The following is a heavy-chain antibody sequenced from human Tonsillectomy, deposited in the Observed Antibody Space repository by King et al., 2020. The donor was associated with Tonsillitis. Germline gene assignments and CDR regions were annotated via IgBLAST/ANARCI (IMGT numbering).Heavy chain of an antibody. J-gene: IGHJ6*02. CDR1: GDSFSSNSAA. Sequence: VQLQQSGPGLLKPSQTLSLTCAISGDSFSSNSAAWNWIRQSPSRGLEWLGRTYYRSKWYNDYATSVESRITINADTSKNQFSLQLNSVTPEDTAVYYCASTPGNYDDYHYGMDVWGQGTTVTVSS. D-gene: IGHD1-7*01. CDR3: ASTPGNYDDYHYGMDV. V-gene: IGHV6-1*01. CDR2: TYYRSKWYN.